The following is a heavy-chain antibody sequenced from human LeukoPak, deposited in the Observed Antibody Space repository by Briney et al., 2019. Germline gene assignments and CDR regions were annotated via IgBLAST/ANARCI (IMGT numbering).Heavy chain of an antibody. CDR3: AKDQGYYYDSSGYSSYFEY. V-gene: IGHV3-23*01. CDR2: ISGGGGST. Sequence: PGGSLRLSCAASGLTFSSYAMSWVRQAPGKGLEWVSAISGGGGSTYYADSVKGRFTISRDNSKDTLYLQMDSLRAEDTAVYYCAKDQGYYYDSSGYSSYFEYWGQGTLVTVSS. D-gene: IGHD3-22*01. CDR1: GLTFSSYA. J-gene: IGHJ4*02.